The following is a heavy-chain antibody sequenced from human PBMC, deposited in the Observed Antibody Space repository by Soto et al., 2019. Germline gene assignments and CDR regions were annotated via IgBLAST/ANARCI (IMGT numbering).Heavy chain of an antibody. J-gene: IGHJ3*02. CDR1: GGSIRSYY. CDR2: IYYGGST. D-gene: IGHD4-17*01. Sequence: SETLSLTCTVSGGSIRSYYWSWIRQPPGKGLEWIGYIYYGGSTNYNPSLKSRVTISVDTSKNQFSLKLSSVTAADTAVYYCARESDYGDYTAAFDIWGQGTMVTVSS. V-gene: IGHV4-59*01. CDR3: ARESDYGDYTAAFDI.